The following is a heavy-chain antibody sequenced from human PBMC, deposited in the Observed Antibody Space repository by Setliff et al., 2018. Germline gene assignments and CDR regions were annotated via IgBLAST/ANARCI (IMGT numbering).Heavy chain of an antibody. D-gene: IGHD3-10*01. CDR3: ARDPGYGSGIYYYYYYYKDV. J-gene: IGHJ6*03. CDR1: GFTFSSYS. Sequence: GESLRLSCAASGFTFSSYSMNWVRQAPGKGLEWVSSISSSSSYIYYADPVKGRFTISRDNAKNSLYLQMNSLRAEDTAVYYCARDPGYGSGIYYYYYYYKDVWGKGTTVTVSS. CDR2: ISSSSSYI. V-gene: IGHV3-21*01.